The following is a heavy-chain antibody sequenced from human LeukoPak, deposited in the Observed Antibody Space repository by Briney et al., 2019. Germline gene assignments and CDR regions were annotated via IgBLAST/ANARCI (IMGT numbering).Heavy chain of an antibody. D-gene: IGHD3-22*01. CDR1: GFTFSSYS. V-gene: IGHV3-48*02. CDR2: ISSSSGTI. J-gene: IGHJ4*02. CDR3: ARDLNLYDSSGYYPR. Sequence: GGTLRLSCAASGFTFSSYSMNWVRQAPGKGLEWVSYISSSSGTIYYADSVKGRFTISRDNAENSLYLQMNSLRDEDTAVYYCARDLNLYDSSGYYPRWGQGTLVTVSS.